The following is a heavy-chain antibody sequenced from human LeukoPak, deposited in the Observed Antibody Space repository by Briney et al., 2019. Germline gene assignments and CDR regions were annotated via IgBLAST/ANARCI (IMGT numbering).Heavy chain of an antibody. D-gene: IGHD5-18*01. V-gene: IGHV4-39*07. CDR3: ARAGRGYSYSYVDY. CDR2: IYYSGST. Sequence: SETLSLTCTVSGGSISSSSYYWGWIRQPPGKGLEWIGSIYYSGSTYYNPSLKSRVTISVDTSKNQFSLKLSSVTAADTAVYYCARAGRGYSYSYVDYWGQGTLVTVSS. J-gene: IGHJ4*02. CDR1: GGSISSSSYY.